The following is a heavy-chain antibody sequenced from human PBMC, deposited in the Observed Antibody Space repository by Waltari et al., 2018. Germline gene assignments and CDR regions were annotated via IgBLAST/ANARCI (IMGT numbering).Heavy chain of an antibody. J-gene: IGHJ3*02. CDR2: IYPGDSDT. CDR1: GYSFTSYW. V-gene: IGHV5-51*01. Sequence: EVQLVQSGAEVKKPGESLKISCKGSGYSFTSYWIGWVRKMPGKGLEWMGIIYPGDSDTRYSPSFQGQVTISADKSISTAYLQWSSLKASDTAMYYCARHVSAYSSSWYGAFDIWGQGTMVTVSS. D-gene: IGHD6-13*01. CDR3: ARHVSAYSSSWYGAFDI.